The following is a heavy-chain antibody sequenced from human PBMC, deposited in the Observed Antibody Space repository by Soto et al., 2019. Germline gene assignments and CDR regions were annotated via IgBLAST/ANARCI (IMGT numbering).Heavy chain of an antibody. D-gene: IGHD6-13*01. CDR3: AKDYGPKAPYPYSNTHTDF. J-gene: IGHJ4*02. Sequence: QRHLVESGGGVVQPGRSLRLSCAASGFSFSSYGMHWIRQAPGKGLEWVAVISHDGAFKDYADSMKGRFTISRDNSENTLFLEMNSLGPSDTAVYYCAKDYGPKAPYPYSNTHTDFWGQGTRVTVSS. V-gene: IGHV3-30*18. CDR1: GFSFSSYG. CDR2: ISHDGAFK.